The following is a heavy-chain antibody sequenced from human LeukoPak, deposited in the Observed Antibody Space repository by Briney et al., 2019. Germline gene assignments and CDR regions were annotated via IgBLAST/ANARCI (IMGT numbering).Heavy chain of an antibody. CDR3: ARDLIVGANYFDY. Sequence: GGFLRLSCAASGFTFSDYYMSWIRQAPGKGLEWVSYISSSGSTIYYADSVKGRFTISRDNAKNSLYLQMNSLRAEDTAVYYCARDLIVGANYFDYWGQGTLVTVSS. CDR2: ISSSGSTI. V-gene: IGHV3-11*01. J-gene: IGHJ4*02. D-gene: IGHD1-26*01. CDR1: GFTFSDYY.